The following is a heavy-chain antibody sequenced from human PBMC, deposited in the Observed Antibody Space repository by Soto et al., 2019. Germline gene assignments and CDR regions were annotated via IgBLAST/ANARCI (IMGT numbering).Heavy chain of an antibody. CDR1: GFTFDYYW. J-gene: IGHJ3*01. Sequence: EVQLVESGGGLAQPGESLRLSCAASGFTFDYYWMHWVRQAPGKGLVWVSRIHSDGTSTTYADSVKGRFTISRDNAKNTLSLQMNSLRAEDTAVYYCARGDRGAFDLWGQGTVVTVAS. D-gene: IGHD1-26*01. CDR3: ARGDRGAFDL. V-gene: IGHV3-74*01. CDR2: IHSDGTST.